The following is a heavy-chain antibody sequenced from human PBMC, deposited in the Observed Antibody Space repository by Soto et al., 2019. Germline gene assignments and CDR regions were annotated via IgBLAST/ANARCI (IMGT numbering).Heavy chain of an antibody. CDR2: IWYDGSNK. CDR3: ASALSELEPAYAFDI. D-gene: IGHD1-1*01. V-gene: IGHV3-33*01. Sequence: GGSLRLSCAASGFTFGSYGMHWVRQAPGKGLEWVAVIWYDGSNKYYADSVKGRFTISRDNSKNTLYLQMNSLRAEDTAVYYCASALSELEPAYAFDIWGQGTMVTVSS. CDR1: GFTFGSYG. J-gene: IGHJ3*02.